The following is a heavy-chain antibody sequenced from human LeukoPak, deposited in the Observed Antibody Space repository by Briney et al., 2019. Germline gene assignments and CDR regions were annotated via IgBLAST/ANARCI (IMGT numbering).Heavy chain of an antibody. Sequence: GSSVKVSCKASGYTFTSYGISWVRQAPGQGLEWMGWISAYNGNTNYAQKLQGRVTMTTDTSTSTAYMELRSLRSDDTPVYYCARGDYVWGSYRPYYFDYWGQGTLVTVSS. CDR2: ISAYNGNT. CDR3: ARGDYVWGSYRPYYFDY. CDR1: GYTFTSYG. D-gene: IGHD3-16*02. V-gene: IGHV1-18*01. J-gene: IGHJ4*02.